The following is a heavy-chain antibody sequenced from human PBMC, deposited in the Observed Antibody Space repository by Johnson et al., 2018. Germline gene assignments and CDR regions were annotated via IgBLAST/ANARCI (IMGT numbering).Heavy chain of an antibody. D-gene: IGHD6-13*01. V-gene: IGHV3-66*02. J-gene: IGHJ6*03. Sequence: VQLVESGGGLVQPGGSLRLSCAASGFTVSSNYMSWVRQAPGKGLEWVSVIYSGGSTYYADSVKGRFPISRDNSKNTMYLQMNSLRAEDTAVYYCARDRRQLVGYYYYYYMDVWGKGTTVTVSS. CDR1: GFTVSSNY. CDR3: ARDRRQLVGYYYYYYMDV. CDR2: IYSGGST.